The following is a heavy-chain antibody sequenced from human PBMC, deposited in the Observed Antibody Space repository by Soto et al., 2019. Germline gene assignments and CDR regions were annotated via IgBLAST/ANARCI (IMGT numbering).Heavy chain of an antibody. J-gene: IGHJ2*01. Sequence: EVQLVESGGGLVQPGGSLRLSCAASGFTFSSHDMHWVRQAIGKGLEWVSAIDIAGDTYFADSVKGRFTISRENAKNSFYLQMTSLRAGDTAVYYCARELGSPGYWYFDLWGRGTLVTVSS. CDR3: ARELGSPGYWYFDL. CDR2: IDIAGDT. V-gene: IGHV3-13*01. D-gene: IGHD3-16*01. CDR1: GFTFSSHD.